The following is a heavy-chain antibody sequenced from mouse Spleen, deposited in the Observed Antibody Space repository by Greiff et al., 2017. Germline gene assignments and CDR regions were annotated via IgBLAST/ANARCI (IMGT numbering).Heavy chain of an antibody. J-gene: IGHJ3*01. D-gene: IGHD1-1*01. V-gene: IGHV1-69*01. Sequence: QVQLKQPGAELVMPGASVKLSCKASGYTFTSYWMHWVKQRPGQGLEWIGEIDPSDSYTNYNQKFKGKATLTVDKSSSTAYMQLSSLTSEDSAVYYCARGYYGSSYTFAYWGQGTLVTVSA. CDR3: ARGYYGSSYTFAY. CDR1: GYTFTSYW. CDR2: IDPSDSYT.